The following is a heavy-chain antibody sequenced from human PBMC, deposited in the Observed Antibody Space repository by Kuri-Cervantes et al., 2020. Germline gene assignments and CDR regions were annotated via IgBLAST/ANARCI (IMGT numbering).Heavy chain of an antibody. J-gene: IGHJ4*02. Sequence: SETLSLTCAVYGGSFSGYYWSWIRQPPGKGLEWIGEINHSGSTNYNPSLKSRVTISLDTSKNQFSLKLSSVTAADTAVYYCARGRRGSSWRYFDYWGQGTLVTVSS. V-gene: IGHV4-34*01. CDR3: ARGRRGSSWRYFDY. CDR1: GGSFSGYY. CDR2: INHSGST. D-gene: IGHD6-13*01.